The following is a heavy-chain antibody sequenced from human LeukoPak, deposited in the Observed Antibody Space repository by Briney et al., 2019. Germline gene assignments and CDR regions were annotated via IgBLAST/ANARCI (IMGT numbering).Heavy chain of an antibody. CDR2: IKQDGSEK. D-gene: IGHD3-10*01. CDR1: RFTFSSYW. Sequence: GGSLRLSCAVSRFTFSSYWMSWVRQAPGRGLEWVANIKQDGSEKYYVDSVKGRFTISRDNTKNSLYLQMNSLRAEDTAVYYCASIVEEFGELLYDYWGQGTLVTVSS. V-gene: IGHV3-7*01. CDR3: ASIVEEFGELLYDY. J-gene: IGHJ4*02.